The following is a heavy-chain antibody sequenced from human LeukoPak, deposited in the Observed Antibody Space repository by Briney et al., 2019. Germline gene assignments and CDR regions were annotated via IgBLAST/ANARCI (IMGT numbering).Heavy chain of an antibody. Sequence: SETLSLTCAVYGGSFSGYYWSWIRQPPGKGLEWIGYIYYSGSTYYNPSLKSRVTISVDTSKNQFSLKLSSVTAADTAVYYCARYSGRYYVGLSTFDYWGQGTLVTVSS. V-gene: IGHV4-34*09. D-gene: IGHD1-26*01. CDR2: IYYSGST. J-gene: IGHJ4*02. CDR1: GGSFSGYY. CDR3: ARYSGRYYVGLSTFDY.